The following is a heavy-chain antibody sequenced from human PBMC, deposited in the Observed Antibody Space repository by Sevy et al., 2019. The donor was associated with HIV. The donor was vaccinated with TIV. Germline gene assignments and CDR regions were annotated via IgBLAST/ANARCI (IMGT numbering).Heavy chain of an antibody. D-gene: IGHD1-1*01. J-gene: IGHJ6*02. Sequence: GGSLRLSCAASGFTFSSYGMHWVRQAPGKGLEWVAVISYDGSNKYYADSVKGRFTISRDNSKKTLYLQMNSLRAEDTAVYYCAKDWPGTTGTTKGPYGMDVWGQGTTVTVSS. CDR3: AKDWPGTTGTTKGPYGMDV. CDR2: ISYDGSNK. CDR1: GFTFSSYG. V-gene: IGHV3-30*18.